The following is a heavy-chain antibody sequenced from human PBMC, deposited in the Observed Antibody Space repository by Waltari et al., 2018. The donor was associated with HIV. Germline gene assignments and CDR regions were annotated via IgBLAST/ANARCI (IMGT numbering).Heavy chain of an antibody. CDR2: FNSYNGDT. V-gene: IGHV1-18*01. D-gene: IGHD4-17*01. CDR1: GYTFTNFG. CDR3: AIFFPTATTTGWYLDL. Sequence: QVHLVQSGAELKKTGASVKLSCKASGYTFTNFGINWVRQAPGQGLEWMGWFNSYNGDTKDAQKFQYRVTMTTDTSTSTAYMELRILRSDDTAVYYCAIFFPTATTTGWYLDLWGPGTLVTMSS. J-gene: IGHJ2*01.